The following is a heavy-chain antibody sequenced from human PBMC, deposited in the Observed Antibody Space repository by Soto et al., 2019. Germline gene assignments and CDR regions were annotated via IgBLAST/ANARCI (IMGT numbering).Heavy chain of an antibody. Sequence: GESLKISCKGSGYSFTSYWIGWVRQMPGKGLEWMGIIYPGDSYTNYSPSFQGHVTISADKSISTAYLQWSSLKASDTAMYYCERRRYCSGGSCYGGFDYWGQGTLVTVSS. CDR1: GYSFTSYW. V-gene: IGHV5-51*01. D-gene: IGHD2-15*01. J-gene: IGHJ4*02. CDR3: ERRRYCSGGSCYGGFDY. CDR2: IYPGDSYT.